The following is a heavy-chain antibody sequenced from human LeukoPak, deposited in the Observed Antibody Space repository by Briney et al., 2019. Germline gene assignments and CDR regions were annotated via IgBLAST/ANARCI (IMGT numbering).Heavy chain of an antibody. CDR1: GGSISRGGYY. CDR2: IYYSGST. D-gene: IGHD6-13*01. Sequence: SETLSLTCTVSGGSISRGGYYWSWIRQHPGKGLEWIGYIYYSGSTYYNPSLMSRVTISVDTSKNQFSLKLSSVTAADTAVYYCARDRIAAAGYYYYGMDVWGQGTTATVSS. J-gene: IGHJ6*02. V-gene: IGHV4-31*03. CDR3: ARDRIAAAGYYYYGMDV.